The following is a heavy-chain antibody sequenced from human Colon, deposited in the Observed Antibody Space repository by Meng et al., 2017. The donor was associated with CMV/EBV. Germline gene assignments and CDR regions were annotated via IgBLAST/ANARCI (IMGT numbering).Heavy chain of an antibody. V-gene: IGHV3-23*01. Sequence: GESLKISCRASGFTFSSYAMSWVRQAPGKGLEWVSALRSSGESTYYADPVKGRFTVARDNSKNKLYLQMNSLRAEDTAVYYCAKCQGDSEWSNWLDPWGQGTLVTVSS. CDR1: GFTFSSYA. D-gene: IGHD3-3*01. CDR3: AKCQGDSEWSNWLDP. CDR2: LRSSGEST. J-gene: IGHJ5*02.